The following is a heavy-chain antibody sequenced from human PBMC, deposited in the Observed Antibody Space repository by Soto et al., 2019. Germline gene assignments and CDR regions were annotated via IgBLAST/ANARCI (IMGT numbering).Heavy chain of an antibody. CDR2: IFSSGST. J-gene: IGHJ5*02. V-gene: IGHV4-59*01. D-gene: IGHD2-2*01. CDR1: GASISSYY. CDR3: ASHSCTSTNCYNWFDP. Sequence: SETLSLTCTVSGASISSYYWSWIRQPPGKGLEWIGSIFSSGSTRYNPSLKSRVTISLDTSKNQFSLKLSTVTAADPAVYYCASHSCTSTNCYNWFDPWGQGTLVTV.